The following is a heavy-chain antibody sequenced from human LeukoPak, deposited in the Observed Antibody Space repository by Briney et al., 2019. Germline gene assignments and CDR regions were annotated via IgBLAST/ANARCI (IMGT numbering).Heavy chain of an antibody. J-gene: IGHJ4*02. V-gene: IGHV3-23*01. CDR3: AKGPNFGSWRAVHY. D-gene: IGHD3-10*01. CDR1: EFNFDNYD. CDR2: ISSDGVT. Sequence: PGGSLRLSCAASEFNFDNYDMSWVRQILEKGLEWVSSISSDGVTFYADSVKGRFTMSRDKSRKTLYLQMNSLRTDDTATYYCAKGPNFGSWRAVHYWGQGSLVTVSP.